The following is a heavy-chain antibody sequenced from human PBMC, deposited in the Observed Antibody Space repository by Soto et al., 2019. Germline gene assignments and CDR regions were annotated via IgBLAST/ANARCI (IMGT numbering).Heavy chain of an antibody. Sequence: SETLSLTCAVYGGSFSGYYWSWIRQPPGKGLERIGEINHSGSTNYNPSLKSRVTISVDTSKNQFSLKLSSVTAADTAVYYCARGKKVFGGVPGSENRGGVYYFDYWGQGTLVTVSS. J-gene: IGHJ4*02. D-gene: IGHD3-3*01. CDR3: ARGKKVFGGVPGSENRGGVYYFDY. V-gene: IGHV4-34*01. CDR2: INHSGST. CDR1: GGSFSGYY.